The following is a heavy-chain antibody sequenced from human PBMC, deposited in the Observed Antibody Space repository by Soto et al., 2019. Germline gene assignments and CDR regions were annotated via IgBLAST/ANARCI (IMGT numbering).Heavy chain of an antibody. V-gene: IGHV1-8*01. J-gene: IGHJ5*02. D-gene: IGHD2-2*01. Sequence: GASVKVSCNASGYTFTSYDINLLRQATGQGLEWMGWMNPNSGNTGYAQKFQGRVTMTRNTSISTAYMELSSLRSEDTAVYYCARGAYCSSTSCYGDNWFDPWGQGTLVTVSS. CDR2: MNPNSGNT. CDR1: GYTFTSYD. CDR3: ARGAYCSSTSCYGDNWFDP.